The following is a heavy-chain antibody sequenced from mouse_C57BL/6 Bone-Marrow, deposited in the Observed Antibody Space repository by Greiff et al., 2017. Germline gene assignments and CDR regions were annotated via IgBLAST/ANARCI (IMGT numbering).Heavy chain of an antibody. Sequence: QVQLQQSGAELVKPGASVKLSCKASGYTFTEYTINWVKQRSGQGLEWIGCFYPGSGSIKYNEKFKDKATLTVDKSSSTVDMELSRLTSEDSAVYFCARHEEDYYPWFAYWGQGTLVTVSA. V-gene: IGHV1-62-2*01. D-gene: IGHD1-1*02. CDR2: FYPGSGSI. CDR3: ARHEEDYYPWFAY. CDR1: GYTFTEYT. J-gene: IGHJ3*01.